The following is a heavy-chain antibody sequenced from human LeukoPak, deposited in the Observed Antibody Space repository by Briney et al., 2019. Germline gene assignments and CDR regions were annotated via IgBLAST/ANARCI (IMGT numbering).Heavy chain of an antibody. Sequence: SETLSLTCTVSGGSISSSRYYWGWIRQPPGKGLEWIGSIYYSGSTYYNPSLKSRVTMSVDTSKNQFSLKLSSVTAADTAVYYCARHSSSGWDNWFDPWGQGTLVTVSS. V-gene: IGHV4-39*01. CDR2: IYYSGST. D-gene: IGHD6-25*01. J-gene: IGHJ5*02. CDR3: ARHSSSGWDNWFDP. CDR1: GGSISSSRYY.